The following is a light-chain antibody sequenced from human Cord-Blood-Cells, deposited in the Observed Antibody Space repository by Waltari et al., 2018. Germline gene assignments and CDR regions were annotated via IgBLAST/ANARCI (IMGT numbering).Light chain of an antibody. CDR2: GSS. Sequence: EIVMTQSPTTLSVSPGERATLSCRASQSVSSNLGWYQQKPGQAPRLLIYGSSTRATGIPARFHGRGSWTEVTFTISSLKSEDFAGYYCQPYNNWPWTFGQGTKVEIK. CDR3: QPYNNWPWT. V-gene: IGKV3-15*01. CDR1: QSVSSN. J-gene: IGKJ1*01.